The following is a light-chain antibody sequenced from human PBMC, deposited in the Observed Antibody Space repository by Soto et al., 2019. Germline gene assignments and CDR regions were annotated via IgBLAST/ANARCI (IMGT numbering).Light chain of an antibody. CDR3: QQYDNLPPFT. Sequence: DIQMTQSPSSLSASVGDRVTITCQASQDISNYLNWYQQKPGKAPKLLIYDASNLETGGPSRFSGSRSGTDFTFTISSLQPEDIATYYCQQYDNLPPFTFGPGTKVDIK. CDR1: QDISNY. V-gene: IGKV1-33*01. J-gene: IGKJ3*01. CDR2: DAS.